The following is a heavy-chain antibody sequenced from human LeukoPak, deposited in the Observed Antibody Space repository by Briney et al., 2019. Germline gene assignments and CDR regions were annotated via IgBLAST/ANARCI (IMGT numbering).Heavy chain of an antibody. CDR2: IYPADSDT. J-gene: IGHJ4*02. D-gene: IGHD3-10*01. Sequence: GESLKISCQASGYRFNTYWIGWVRQMPGKGLEWMGVIYPADSDTKYSPSFQGQVTISADKSISTAYLQWSSLKASDTAMYYCARLYARGSENFDYWGQGTLVTVSS. V-gene: IGHV5-51*01. CDR3: ARLYARGSENFDY. CDR1: GYRFNTYW.